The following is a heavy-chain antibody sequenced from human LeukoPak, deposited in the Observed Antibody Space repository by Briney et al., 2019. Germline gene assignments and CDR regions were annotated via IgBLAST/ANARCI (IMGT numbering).Heavy chain of an antibody. D-gene: IGHD1-14*01. V-gene: IGHV4-39*02. CDR3: ARRKSGISFVV. Sequence: KASETLSLTCTVSGGSISSDSYYWGWIRQPPGKGLEWIGTIYYTGNTYYSPSLKSRVIISADTSKNHFSLMVNSVTAADTAVYYCARRKSGISFVVWGQGILVTVSS. J-gene: IGHJ4*02. CDR1: GGSISSDSYY. CDR2: IYYTGNT.